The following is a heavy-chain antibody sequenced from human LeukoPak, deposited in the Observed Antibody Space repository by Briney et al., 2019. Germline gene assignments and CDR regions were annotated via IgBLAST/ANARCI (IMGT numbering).Heavy chain of an antibody. Sequence: GRSLRVSCAASGFTFSSHWMQWVRQVPGKGLGWVSRINSDGSDTNYAYSVKGRFTISRDNAKNTVYLQMNSLRVEDTAVYYCARGSHHFDSWGQGTLVTVSS. CDR1: GFTFSSHW. CDR2: INSDGSDT. J-gene: IGHJ5*01. CDR3: ARGSHHFDS. V-gene: IGHV3-74*01.